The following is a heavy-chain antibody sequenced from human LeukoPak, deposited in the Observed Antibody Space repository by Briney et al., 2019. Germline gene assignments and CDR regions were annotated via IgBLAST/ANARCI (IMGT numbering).Heavy chain of an antibody. CDR2: INHSGST. V-gene: IGHV4-34*01. J-gene: IGHJ4*02. CDR1: GGSFSCYY. CDR3: ARGLTKYGTTQPYYFDY. Sequence: PSETLSLTCAVYGGSFSCYYWSWIRQPPGKGLEWIGEINHSGSTNYNPSLKSRVTISVDTSKNQFSLKLSSVTAADTAVYYCARGLTKYGTTQPYYFDYWGQGTLVTVSS. D-gene: IGHD2-2*01.